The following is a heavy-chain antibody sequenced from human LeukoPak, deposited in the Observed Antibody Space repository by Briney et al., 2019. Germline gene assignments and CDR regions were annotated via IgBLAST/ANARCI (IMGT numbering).Heavy chain of an antibody. CDR2: INSDGSTI. CDR1: RFTLSSYW. V-gene: IGHV3-74*01. D-gene: IGHD6-19*01. J-gene: IGHJ4*02. CDR3: ARDNAYSSGWDFDY. Sequence: GGGLRLSCAAPRFTLSSYWMHWVRQAPGEGVVWVSPINSDGSTISYADSVKGRFTISRDDAKNTLYLQMNSLGAEDTAVYYCARDNAYSSGWDFDYWGQGTLVTVSS.